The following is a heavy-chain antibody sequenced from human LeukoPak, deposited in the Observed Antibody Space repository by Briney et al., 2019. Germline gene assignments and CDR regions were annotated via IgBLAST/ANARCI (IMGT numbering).Heavy chain of an antibody. D-gene: IGHD4-23*01. CDR1: GGSISSGSYY. CDR2: IYTSGST. J-gene: IGHJ4*02. Sequence: SETLSLTCTVSGGSISSGSYYWSWIRQPAGTGLEWIGRIYTSGSTNYNPSLKSRVTISVDTSKNQFSLKLSSVTAADTAVYYCARESYGGNSGASPPFGYWGQGTLVTVSS. CDR3: ARESYGGNSGASPPFGY. V-gene: IGHV4-61*02.